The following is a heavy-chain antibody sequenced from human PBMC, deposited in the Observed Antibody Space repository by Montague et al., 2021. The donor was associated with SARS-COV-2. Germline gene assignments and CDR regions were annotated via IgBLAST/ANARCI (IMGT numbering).Heavy chain of an antibody. CDR3: VRDGGNWYYFYH. Sequence: SETLSLTCSISGFSITSGYYWGWLRQPARERLGSVRIYYHSGTTYYPSLKSRVMLSIDNPKKQFSLMLESLTAADTAVYYCVRDGGNWYYFYHWGQGALVTVSS. J-gene: IGHJ4*02. CDR1: GFSITSGYY. CDR2: IYYHSGT. D-gene: IGHD3-16*01. V-gene: IGHV4-38-2*02.